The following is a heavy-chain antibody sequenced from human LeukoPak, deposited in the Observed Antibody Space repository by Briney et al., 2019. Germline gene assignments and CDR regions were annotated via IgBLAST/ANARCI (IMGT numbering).Heavy chain of an antibody. Sequence: GGSLRLSCAASGFTFSSYSMNWVRQAPGKGLEWVSSISSSSSTIYYADSVKGRFTISRDHATNSLYLQINSLRAEDTAVYYCARDSSDYDILTGYYIVGQFVYWGQGTLGTVSS. CDR1: GFTFSSYS. D-gene: IGHD3-9*01. V-gene: IGHV3-48*01. J-gene: IGHJ4*02. CDR3: ARDSSDYDILTGYYIVGQFVY. CDR2: ISSSSSTI.